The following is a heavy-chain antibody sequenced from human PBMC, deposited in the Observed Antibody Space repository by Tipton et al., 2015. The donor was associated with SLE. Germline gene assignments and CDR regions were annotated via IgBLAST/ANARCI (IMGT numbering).Heavy chain of an antibody. CDR1: GGSIRSYY. V-gene: IGHV4-59*01. CDR3: ARGNTVFGVAYI. CDR2: IYYSGRT. D-gene: IGHD3-3*01. J-gene: IGHJ3*02. Sequence: LRLSCSVSGGSIRSYYWSWIRQPPGKGLEWIGYIYYSGRTNYNPSLKSRITISVDMSKNQLSLKLNSVTAADTAVYYCARGNTVFGVAYIWGQGTMVTVSS.